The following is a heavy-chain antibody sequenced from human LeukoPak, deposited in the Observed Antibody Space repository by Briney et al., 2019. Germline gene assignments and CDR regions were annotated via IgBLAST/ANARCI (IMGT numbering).Heavy chain of an antibody. CDR3: ARSYCTGYKCYPGDY. CDR1: GGTFDNYS. Sequence: SVKVFCKASGGTFDNYSISWVRQAPGQGLEWMGRIIPISDTANYAQKFQGRVMITTDESTSTAYMELRSLRSEDTAVYYCARSYCTGYKCYPGDYWGQGTLVTVSS. CDR2: IIPISDTA. J-gene: IGHJ4*02. D-gene: IGHD2-8*02. V-gene: IGHV1-69*05.